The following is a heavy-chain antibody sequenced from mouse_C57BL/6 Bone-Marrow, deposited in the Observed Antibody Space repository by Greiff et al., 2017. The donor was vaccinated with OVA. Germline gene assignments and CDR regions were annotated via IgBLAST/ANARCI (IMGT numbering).Heavy chain of an antibody. CDR2: ISYDGSN. V-gene: IGHV3-6*01. CDR3: ARMIVPTCFDY. D-gene: IGHD2-3*01. CDR1: GYSITSGYY. J-gene: IGHJ2*01. Sequence: EVQRVESGPGLVKPSQSLSLTCSVTGYSITSGYYWNWIRQFPGNKLEWMGYISYDGSNNYNPSLKNRISITRDTSKNQFFLKLNSVTTEDTATYYCARMIVPTCFDYWGQGTTLTVSS.